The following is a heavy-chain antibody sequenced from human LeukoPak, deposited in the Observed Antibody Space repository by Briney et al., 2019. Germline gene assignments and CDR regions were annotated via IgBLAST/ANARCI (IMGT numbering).Heavy chain of an antibody. CDR3: ARGRDDSSGYLFDY. CDR1: GFTFSSYG. Sequence: GRSLRLSWAASGFTFSSYGMHWVRQAPGKGLEWVAVIWYDGSNKYYADSVKGRFTISRDNSKNTLYLQMNSLRAEGTAVYYCARGRDDSSGYLFDYWGQGTLVTVSS. CDR2: IWYDGSNK. D-gene: IGHD3-22*01. J-gene: IGHJ4*02. V-gene: IGHV3-33*01.